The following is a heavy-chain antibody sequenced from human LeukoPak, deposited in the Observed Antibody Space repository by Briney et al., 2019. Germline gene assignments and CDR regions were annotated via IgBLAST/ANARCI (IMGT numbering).Heavy chain of an antibody. CDR3: ARGRPYSGGYHLDY. V-gene: IGHV4-39*01. D-gene: IGHD1-26*01. CDR2: IYYSGST. Sequence: SETLSLTCTVSGDSTSSDRYYGGWVRQPPGKGLEWIGNIYYSGSTYYNPSLKSRVTMSVDTSKNQFFLKLNSVTAADTAVYYCARGRPYSGGYHLDYWGQGTLVTVSS. CDR1: GDSTSSDRYY. J-gene: IGHJ4*02.